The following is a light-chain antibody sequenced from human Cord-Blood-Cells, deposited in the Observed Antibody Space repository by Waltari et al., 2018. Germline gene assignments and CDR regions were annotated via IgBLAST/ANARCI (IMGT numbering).Light chain of an antibody. CDR1: QSVSSY. CDR2: DAS. Sequence: EIVLKQSQATLSLSPGEGATLSCRASQSVSSYLAWYQQKPGQAPRLLIYDASNRATGIPARFSGSGAGTDFTLTISSLEPEDFAVYYCQQRSNWLTFGGGTKVEIK. J-gene: IGKJ4*01. CDR3: QQRSNWLT. V-gene: IGKV3-11*01.